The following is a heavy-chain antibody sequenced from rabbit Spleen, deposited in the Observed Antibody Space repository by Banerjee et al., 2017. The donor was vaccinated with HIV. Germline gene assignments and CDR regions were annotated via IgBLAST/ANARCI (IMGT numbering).Heavy chain of an antibody. V-gene: IGHV1S45*01. Sequence: QEQLVESGGGLVKPEGSLTLTCKASGVSLNDKDVMCWVRQAPGKGLEWIACINIVTGKSVYASWAKGRFTMSRTSSTTVTLQMTSLTAADTATYFCAREIAGVTESFNLWGPGTLVTVS. CDR3: AREIAGVTESFNL. CDR2: INIVTGKS. D-gene: IGHD4-2*01. CDR1: GVSLNDKDV. J-gene: IGHJ4*01.